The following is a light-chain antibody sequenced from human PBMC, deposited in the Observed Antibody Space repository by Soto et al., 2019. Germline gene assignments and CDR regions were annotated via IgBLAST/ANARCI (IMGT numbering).Light chain of an antibody. V-gene: IGKV3-20*01. CDR1: QSVSRR. J-gene: IGKJ5*01. CDR2: GAS. Sequence: EIVLTQSPGTLSLSPGGRATLSCRASQSVSRRLAWYQHRPGQSPRLLISGASMRASGVPVRFSGRGSGTDFTLTISRLEPEDFAVYYCQHYGETPITFGLGTRLEV. CDR3: QHYGETPIT.